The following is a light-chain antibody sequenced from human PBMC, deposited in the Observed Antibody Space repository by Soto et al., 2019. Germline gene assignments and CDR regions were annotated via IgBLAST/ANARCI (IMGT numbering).Light chain of an antibody. Sequence: VFPPSHAPLSLSPVAISALSCIASQSVSSSYLAWYQQKPGQANRLLIYGAYSRATGITDRFSGSGSGTDFTLTIRRLEPEDFAVYYCQKYGSSPINLGKGPRLALK. CDR2: GAY. CDR3: QKYGSSPIN. V-gene: IGKV3-20*01. J-gene: IGKJ5*01. CDR1: QSVSSSY.